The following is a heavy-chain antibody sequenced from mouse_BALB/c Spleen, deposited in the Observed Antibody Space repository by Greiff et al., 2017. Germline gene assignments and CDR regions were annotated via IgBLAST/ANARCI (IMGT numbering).Heavy chain of an antibody. J-gene: IGHJ3*01. CDR2: ISSGGST. V-gene: IGHV5-6-5*01. CDR3: ARSWFAY. Sequence: EVMLVESGGGLVKPGGSLKLSCAASGFTFSSYAMSWVRQTPEKGLEWVASISSGGSTYYPDSVKGRFTISRDNARNILYLQMSSLRSEDTAMYYCARSWFAYWGQGTLVTVSA. CDR1: GFTFSSYA.